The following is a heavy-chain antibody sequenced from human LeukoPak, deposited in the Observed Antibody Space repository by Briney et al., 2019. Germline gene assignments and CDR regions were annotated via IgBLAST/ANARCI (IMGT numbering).Heavy chain of an antibody. CDR1: GFTFDEYA. CDR3: AKDLTSVYDAFNI. V-gene: IGHV3-43*02. Sequence: GGSLRLSCAASGFTFDEYAIHWVRQAPGKGLEWVSLISGDGVRTFYRDSVKGRFTISRDNSKNSLYLQMNSLRTEDTASYYCAKDLTSVYDAFNIWGQGTMVTVSS. CDR2: ISGDGVRT. J-gene: IGHJ3*02.